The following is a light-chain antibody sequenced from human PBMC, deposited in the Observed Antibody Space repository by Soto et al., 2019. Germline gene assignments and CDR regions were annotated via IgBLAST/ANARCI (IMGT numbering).Light chain of an antibody. V-gene: IGKV3-20*01. Sequence: EVVLTQSPGTLSLSPGERATLSCRASQSVNSNYLAWYQQKPGQAPRLLIYAVSSRATGTPDRFRGSGSGTDFTLTISRLEPEDFAVYYCQQYYNSHLTFGGGTKVEIK. CDR2: AVS. CDR3: QQYYNSHLT. J-gene: IGKJ4*01. CDR1: QSVNSNY.